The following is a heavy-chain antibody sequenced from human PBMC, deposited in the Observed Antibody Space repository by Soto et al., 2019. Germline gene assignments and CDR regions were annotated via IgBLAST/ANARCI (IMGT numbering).Heavy chain of an antibody. CDR3: ARDRRYCSGGSCYSRVFDY. Sequence: QVQLVQSGAEVKKPGASVKVSCKASGYTFTSYGISWVRQAPGQGLEWMGWISAYNGNTNYAQKLQGRVTMTTDTATSTAYMELRSLRSDDTAVYYCARDRRYCSGGSCYSRVFDYWGQGTLVTVSS. V-gene: IGHV1-18*01. J-gene: IGHJ4*02. D-gene: IGHD2-15*01. CDR1: GYTFTSYG. CDR2: ISAYNGNT.